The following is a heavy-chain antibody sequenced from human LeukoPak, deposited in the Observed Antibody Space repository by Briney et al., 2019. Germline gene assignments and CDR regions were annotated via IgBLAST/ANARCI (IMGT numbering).Heavy chain of an antibody. V-gene: IGHV3-23*01. CDR1: GFTFSTYT. D-gene: IGHD3-3*02. Sequence: GGSLRLSCAASGFTFSTYTTSWVRQAPGKGLEWVSAISGSGGNTYYADSVKGRFTISRDNSKNTLYLQMDSLRADDTAVYYCAKAAFSRTSYFDYWGQGTLVTASS. CDR3: AKAAFSRTSYFDY. J-gene: IGHJ4*02. CDR2: ISGSGGNT.